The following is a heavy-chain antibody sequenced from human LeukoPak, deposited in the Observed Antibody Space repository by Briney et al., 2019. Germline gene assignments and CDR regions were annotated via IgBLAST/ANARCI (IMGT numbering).Heavy chain of an antibody. V-gene: IGHV4-61*02. CDR2: IYTSGST. J-gene: IGHJ4*02. Sequence: TXXVSGXSISXGXYYWXXXXQPXXXXXXXIXXIYTSGSTNYNPSLKSRVTISVDTSKNQFSLKLSSVTAADTAVYYCARCGRWGYSSSSGYDYWGQGTLVTVSS. CDR3: ARCGRWGYSSSSGYDY. CDR1: GXSISXGXYY. D-gene: IGHD6-6*01.